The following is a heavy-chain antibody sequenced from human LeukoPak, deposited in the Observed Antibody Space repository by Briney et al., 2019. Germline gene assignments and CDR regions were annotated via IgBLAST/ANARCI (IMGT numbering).Heavy chain of an antibody. V-gene: IGHV3-23*01. CDR1: GFTFSSYA. D-gene: IGHD2-15*01. CDR2: ISGSGGST. CDR3: AKDGAVAVAAPYYYYYMDI. Sequence: GGSLRLSCAASGFTFSSYAMSWVRQAPGKGLEWVSAISGSGGSTYYADSVKGRFTISRDNSKNTLYLQMNSLRAEDTAVYYCAKDGAVAVAAPYYYYYMDIWGKGTTVTASS. J-gene: IGHJ6*03.